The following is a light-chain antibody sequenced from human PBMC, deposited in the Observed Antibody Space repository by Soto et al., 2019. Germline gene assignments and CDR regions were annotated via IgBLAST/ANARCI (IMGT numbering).Light chain of an antibody. Sequence: AIQLTQSPSSLSASVGDRVTITYRASQGISSALAWYQQKPGKAPKLLIYDASSLESGVPSRFSGSGSGTDFTLTISSLQPEDFATYYCQQFNSFPFTFGPGTKVDIK. J-gene: IGKJ3*01. V-gene: IGKV1-13*02. CDR3: QQFNSFPFT. CDR2: DAS. CDR1: QGISSA.